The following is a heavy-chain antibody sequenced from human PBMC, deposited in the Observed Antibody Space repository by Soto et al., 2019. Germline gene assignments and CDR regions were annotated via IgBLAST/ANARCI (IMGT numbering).Heavy chain of an antibody. CDR3: ASFCSGGSCYSRSFQH. D-gene: IGHD2-15*01. CDR1: GGTLSSYT. V-gene: IGHV1-69*02. Sequence: ASVKVSCKASGGTLSSYTISWVRQAPGQGLEWMGRIIPILGIANYAQKFQGRVTITADKSTSTAYMELSSLRSEDTAVYYCASFCSGGSCYSRSFQHWGQGTLVTVS. CDR2: IIPILGIA. J-gene: IGHJ1*01.